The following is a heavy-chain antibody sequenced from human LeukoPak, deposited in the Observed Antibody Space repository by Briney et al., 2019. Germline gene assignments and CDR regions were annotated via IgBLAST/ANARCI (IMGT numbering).Heavy chain of an antibody. CDR3: ARAPSEIGGYYPEYFRH. V-gene: IGHV3-74*01. CDR1: GFTFSTYW. CDR2: IKSDGGT. Sequence: GGSLRLSCAASGFTFSTYWMHWVRQAPGKGLVWVSRIKSDGGTNYADSVKGRFTISRDNAKKTVSPQMNSLRPEDTGVYYCARAPSEIGGYYPEYFRHWGKGTLVTVSS. J-gene: IGHJ1*01. D-gene: IGHD3-22*01.